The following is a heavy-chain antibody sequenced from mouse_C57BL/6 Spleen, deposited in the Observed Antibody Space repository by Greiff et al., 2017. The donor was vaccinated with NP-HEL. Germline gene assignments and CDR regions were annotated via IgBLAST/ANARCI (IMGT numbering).Heavy chain of an antibody. Sequence: QVQLQQPGAELVMPGASVKLSCKASGYTFTSYWMHWVKPRPGQGLEWIGEIDHSDSYTNYNQKVKGKSTLTVDKSSSTAYMQLSSLTSEDPAVYYCSRTHDGSSDDYFDYWGQGTTLTVAS. J-gene: IGHJ2*01. CDR1: GYTFTSYW. CDR2: IDHSDSYT. V-gene: IGHV1-69*01. D-gene: IGHD1-1*01. CDR3: SRTHDGSSDDYFDY.